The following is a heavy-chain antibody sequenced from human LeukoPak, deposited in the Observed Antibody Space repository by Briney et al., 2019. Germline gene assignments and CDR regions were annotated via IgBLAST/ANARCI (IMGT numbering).Heavy chain of an antibody. CDR3: VRDLILVWTPGDDFDH. J-gene: IGHJ4*02. Sequence: GGSLRLSCAASGFTFSNYWMHWVRQAPGKGLEWVSRINERATIISCADSVKGRFTISRENARNTLYLQMNSLTAEHTAVYYCVRDLILVWTPGDDFDHWGQGTLVTVSS. CDR2: INERATII. D-gene: IGHD3-16*01. CDR1: GFTFSNYW. V-gene: IGHV3-74*01.